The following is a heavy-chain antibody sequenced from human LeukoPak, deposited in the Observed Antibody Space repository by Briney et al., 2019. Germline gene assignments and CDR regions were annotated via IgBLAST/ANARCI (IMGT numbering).Heavy chain of an antibody. D-gene: IGHD5-18*01. J-gene: IGHJ3*02. CDR2: IYSGGST. V-gene: IGHV3-53*01. CDR3: AKDYGYSYGVNDAFDI. CDR1: GLTVSSNY. Sequence: QSGGSLRLSCVASGLTVSSNYMSWVRQAPGKGLEWVSVIYSGGSTYYADSVKGRFTISRDNSKNTLYLQMNSLRAEDTAVYYCAKDYGYSYGVNDAFDIWGQGTMVTVSS.